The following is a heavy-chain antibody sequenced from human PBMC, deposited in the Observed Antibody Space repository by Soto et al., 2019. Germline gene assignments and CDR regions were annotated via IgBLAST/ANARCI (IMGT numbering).Heavy chain of an antibody. CDR2: INPISGST. J-gene: IGHJ4*02. CDR1: GGTFSSYT. CDR3: ARASYYYDSSGYYLLAY. V-gene: IGHV1-2*04. D-gene: IGHD3-22*01. Sequence: GASVKVSCKASGGTFSSYTISWVRQAPGQGLEWMGRINPISGSTNYAQKFQGWVTMTRDTSISTAYMELSRLRSDDTAVYYCARASYYYDSSGYYLLAYWGQGTLVTVSS.